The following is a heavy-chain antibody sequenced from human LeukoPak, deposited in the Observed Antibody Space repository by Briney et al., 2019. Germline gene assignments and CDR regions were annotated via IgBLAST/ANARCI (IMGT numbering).Heavy chain of an antibody. J-gene: IGHJ4*02. CDR2: ISYDGSNK. V-gene: IGHV3-30-3*01. CDR1: GFIFSSYA. D-gene: IGHD2-2*02. CDR3: ARGRCSSTSCYKMDFDY. Sequence: GGSLRLSCAASGFIFSSYAMHWVRQAPGKGLEWVAVISYDGSNKYYADSVKGRFTISRDNSKNTLYLQMNSLRAEDTAVYYCARGRCSSTSCYKMDFDYWGQGTLVTVSS.